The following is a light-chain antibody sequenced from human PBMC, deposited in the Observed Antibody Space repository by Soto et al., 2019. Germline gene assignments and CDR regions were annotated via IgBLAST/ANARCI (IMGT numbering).Light chain of an antibody. CDR3: CSYASTGTYV. CDR2: EGT. Sequence: QSELTQPASVSGSPGQSIAISCTGTSSDVGNYNLVSWYQQHSGKAPKLMIYEGTKRPSGVSDRFSGSKSGNTAPLTISGLQAEDEADYYCCSYASTGTYVFGTGTKVTVL. V-gene: IGLV2-23*01. CDR1: SSDVGNYNL. J-gene: IGLJ1*01.